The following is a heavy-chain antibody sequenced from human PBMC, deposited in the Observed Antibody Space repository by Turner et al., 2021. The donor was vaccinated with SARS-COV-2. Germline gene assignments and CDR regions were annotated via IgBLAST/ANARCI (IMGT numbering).Heavy chain of an antibody. CDR3: AREDNSSWGAFDI. CDR2: INPNSGDT. CDR1: GYTFNGYY. J-gene: IGHJ3*02. Sequence: QVQLVQSGAEVKKPGASVKVACKASGYTFNGYYIQWVRQAPGQGLEWLGRINPNSGDTNYAQKFQGRVTMTRDTSASTASMELSRLRSDDTAMYYCAREDNSSWGAFDIWGQGTLVTVSS. D-gene: IGHD6-13*01. V-gene: IGHV1-2*02.